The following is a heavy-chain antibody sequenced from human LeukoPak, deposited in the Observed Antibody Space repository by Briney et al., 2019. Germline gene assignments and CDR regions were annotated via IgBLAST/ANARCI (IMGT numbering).Heavy chain of an antibody. CDR2: IYTSGST. Sequence: SETLSLTCTVSGGSISSYYWSWIRQPAGKGLEWIGRIYTSGSTNYNPSLKSRVTMSVDTSKNQFSLKLSSVTAADTAVYYCAREDIVVVPAAKRRAFDICGQKKMVTVSS. CDR3: AREDIVVVPAAKRRAFDI. D-gene: IGHD2-2*01. J-gene: IGHJ3*02. V-gene: IGHV4-4*07. CDR1: GGSISSYY.